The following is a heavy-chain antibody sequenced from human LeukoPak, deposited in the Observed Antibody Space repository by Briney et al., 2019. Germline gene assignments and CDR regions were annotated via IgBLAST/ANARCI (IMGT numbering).Heavy chain of an antibody. CDR1: GGSLSSYY. CDR3: ARVITDQFDGFDI. V-gene: IGHV4-59*01. Sequence: SETLSLTCTVSGGSLSSYYWSWIRQPPGKGLEWIGYIYYSGRTNYNPSLKNRVTISLDTSKNQFSLKLSSVTAADTAVYYCARVITDQFDGFDIWGQGTMVTVSS. CDR2: IYYSGRT. D-gene: IGHD1-14*01. J-gene: IGHJ3*02.